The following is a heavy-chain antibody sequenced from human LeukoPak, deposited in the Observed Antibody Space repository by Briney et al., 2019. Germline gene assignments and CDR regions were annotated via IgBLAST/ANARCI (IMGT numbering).Heavy chain of an antibody. Sequence: ASVKVSCKASGYTFTSYDINWVRQATGHGLEGLGWMNPNSGNTGYAQKFQGRVTMTIKTSISTAYMELTSLRSEDTAVYYCARGTGPDYWGQGTLVTVSS. V-gene: IGHV1-8*01. CDR3: ARGTGPDY. CDR1: GYTFTSYD. J-gene: IGHJ4*02. CDR2: MNPNSGNT. D-gene: IGHD1-14*01.